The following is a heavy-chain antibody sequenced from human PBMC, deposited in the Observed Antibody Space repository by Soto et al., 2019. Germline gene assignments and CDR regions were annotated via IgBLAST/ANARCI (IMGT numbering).Heavy chain of an antibody. D-gene: IGHD6-13*01. CDR3: AKERGRIAAAGSYYYYGMDV. CDR2: TSGSGGST. Sequence: PGGSLRLSCAASGFTFSSYAMSWVRQAPGKGLEWVSATSGSGGSTYYADSVKGRFTISRDNSKNTLYLQMNSLRAEDTAVYYCAKERGRIAAAGSYYYYGMDVWGQGTTVTVSS. J-gene: IGHJ6*02. V-gene: IGHV3-23*01. CDR1: GFTFSSYA.